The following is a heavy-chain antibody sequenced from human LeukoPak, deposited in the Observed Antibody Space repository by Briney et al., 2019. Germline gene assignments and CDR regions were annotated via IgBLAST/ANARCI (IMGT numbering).Heavy chain of an antibody. J-gene: IGHJ3*02. Sequence: GGSLRLSCGASGFTFSSYSMNWVRQAPGKGLEWVSSISSSSSYIYYADSVKGRFTISRDNAKNSLYLQMNSLRAEDTAVYYCARVKPRGDWDAFDIWGQGTMVTVSS. D-gene: IGHD2-21*02. CDR1: GFTFSSYS. V-gene: IGHV3-21*01. CDR3: ARVKPRGDWDAFDI. CDR2: ISSSSSYI.